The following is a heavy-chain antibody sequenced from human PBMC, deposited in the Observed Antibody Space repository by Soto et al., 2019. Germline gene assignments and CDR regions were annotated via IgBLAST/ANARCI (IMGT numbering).Heavy chain of an antibody. V-gene: IGHV4-59*01. CDR1: GGSISSYY. CDR2: LYYGGST. J-gene: IGHJ4*02. Sequence: SETLSLTCTVSGGSISSYYWSWIRQPPGKGLEWIGYLYYGGSTNYNPSLKSRVTISVDTSRNQFPLKLNSVTAADTAVYYCARVKAGEPFDYWGRGTLVTVSS. D-gene: IGHD3-16*01. CDR3: ARVKAGEPFDY.